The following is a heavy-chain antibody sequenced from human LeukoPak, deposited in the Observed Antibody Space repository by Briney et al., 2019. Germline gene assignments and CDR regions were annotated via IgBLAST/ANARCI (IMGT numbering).Heavy chain of an antibody. D-gene: IGHD3-10*01. CDR2: NSAYNGDT. J-gene: IGHJ6*03. CDR1: GYTFGSYG. V-gene: IGHV1-18*01. CDR3: ARDLPLLWIGESSMDV. Sequence: ASVKVSCKASGYTFGSYGISWVRQAPGQGLEWMGWNSAYNGDTNYVQKFQGRVTMITDTSTSTAYLELRSLRSDDTAVYFCARDLPLLWIGESSMDVWGKGTMVTVSS.